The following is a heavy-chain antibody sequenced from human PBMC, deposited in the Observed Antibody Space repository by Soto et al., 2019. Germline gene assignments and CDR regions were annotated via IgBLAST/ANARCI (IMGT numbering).Heavy chain of an antibody. J-gene: IGHJ5*02. Sequence: ASVKVSCKASGFSFTGYYIHWLRQAPGQGLEWLGWINAHSGGTEYAQKFQGRVTLTRDTSIATAYLTLTSLTSDDTALYYCAKDLTRQLAYWLDPWGQGTQVTVS. V-gene: IGHV1-2*02. CDR1: GFSFTGYY. CDR3: AKDLTRQLAYWLDP. D-gene: IGHD6-6*01. CDR2: INAHSGGT.